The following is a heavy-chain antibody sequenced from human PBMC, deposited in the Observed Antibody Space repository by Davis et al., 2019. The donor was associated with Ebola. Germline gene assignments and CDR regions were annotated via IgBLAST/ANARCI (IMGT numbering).Heavy chain of an antibody. D-gene: IGHD3-22*01. CDR2: IYYSGST. CDR1: GGSISSSSYY. V-gene: IGHV4-39*01. Sequence: SETLSLTCTVSGGSISSSSYYWGWIRQPPGKGLEWIGSIYYSGSTYYNPSLKSRVTISVDTSKNQFSLKLSSVTAADTAVYYCARQTLEHYYDSSGYYTQPNWFDPWGQGTLVTVSS. CDR3: ARQTLEHYYDSSGYYTQPNWFDP. J-gene: IGHJ5*02.